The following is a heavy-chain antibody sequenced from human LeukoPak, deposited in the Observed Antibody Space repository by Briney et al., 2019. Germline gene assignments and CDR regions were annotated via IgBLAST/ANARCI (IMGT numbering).Heavy chain of an antibody. D-gene: IGHD5-18*01. Sequence: GGSLRLSCAASGFTFSSYAMSWVRQAPGKGLEWVSAISGSGGSKYYADSVKGRFTISRDNSKNTLYLQMNSLRAEDTAVYYCAKNQMGSSYGPNWFDPWGKGTLVTVSS. CDR1: GFTFSSYA. J-gene: IGHJ5*02. V-gene: IGHV3-23*01. CDR2: ISGSGGSK. CDR3: AKNQMGSSYGPNWFDP.